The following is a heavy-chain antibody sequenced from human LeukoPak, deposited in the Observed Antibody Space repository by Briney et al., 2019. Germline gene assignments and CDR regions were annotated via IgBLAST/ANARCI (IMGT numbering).Heavy chain of an antibody. V-gene: IGHV3-15*01. D-gene: IGHD3-22*01. CDR3: AKVTTSSGYYPRFDH. CDR2: IKSKTDGGTT. Sequence: KPGGSLRLSCAASGFTFSNACMSWVRQAPGKGLEWVAGIKSKTDGGTTDYGVPVKGRFTISRYNSKNTLYLEMNSLRVEDTAVYYCAKVTTSSGYYPRFDHWGEGTLVTVSS. J-gene: IGHJ4*02. CDR1: GFTFSNAC.